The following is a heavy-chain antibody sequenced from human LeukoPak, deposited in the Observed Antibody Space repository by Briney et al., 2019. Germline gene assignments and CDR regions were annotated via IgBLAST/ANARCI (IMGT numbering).Heavy chain of an antibody. Sequence: SETLSLTCTVSGGSISTYYWSWIRQPPGKGLEWVWFIYYSGGANYNPSLKSRVTISVDTSKNHFSLKLSSVTAADTAVYYCARYPFDGYNYYFDYWGQGTLVTVSS. CDR3: ARYPFDGYNYYFDY. CDR2: IYYSGGA. J-gene: IGHJ4*02. CDR1: GGSISTYY. V-gene: IGHV4-59*01. D-gene: IGHD5-24*01.